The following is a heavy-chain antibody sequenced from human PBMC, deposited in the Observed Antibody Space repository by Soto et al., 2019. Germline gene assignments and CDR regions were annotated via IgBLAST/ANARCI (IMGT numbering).Heavy chain of an antibody. V-gene: IGHV3-23*01. J-gene: IGHJ4*02. CDR1: GFTFSNYV. Sequence: EVQLLESGGGLVQPGGSLRLSCAASGFTFSNYVMGWVRQAPGKGLEWVSGISDSGGSTYYADSVKGRFTISRDNSKDTLYLQLNPLRAEDTAMDYGANGFRGLTPYWVQGTLVTVSS. D-gene: IGHD3-10*01. CDR3: ANGFRGLTPY. CDR2: ISDSGGST.